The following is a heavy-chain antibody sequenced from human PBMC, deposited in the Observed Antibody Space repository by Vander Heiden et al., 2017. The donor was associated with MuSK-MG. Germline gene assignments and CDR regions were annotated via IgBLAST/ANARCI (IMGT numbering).Heavy chain of an antibody. V-gene: IGHV3-30*04. D-gene: IGHD5-12*01. CDR2: ISYDGSNK. CDR3: ARDQATSEVFDY. Sequence: QVQLVESGGGVVQPGRSLRLSCAASGFPFSSYAMHWVRQAPGKGLEWVAVISYDGSNKYYADSVKGRFTISRDNSKNTLYLQMNSLRAEDTAVYYCARDQATSEVFDYWGQGTLVTVSS. CDR1: GFPFSSYA. J-gene: IGHJ4*02.